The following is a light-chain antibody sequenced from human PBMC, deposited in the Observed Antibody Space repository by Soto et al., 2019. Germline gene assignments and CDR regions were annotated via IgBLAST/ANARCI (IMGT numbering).Light chain of an antibody. J-gene: IGKJ2*01. Sequence: DIQMTPSPSSLSASVGDRVNLTCRASQSINSYLNWYQMKPGKPPKLLIYFTSSLQAGVPSRFSGAGSETNYTHTITDLQPQDFTPSFYLQTDSVPYTFGQGT. CDR1: QSINSY. CDR2: FTS. V-gene: IGKV1-39*01. CDR3: LQTDSVPYT.